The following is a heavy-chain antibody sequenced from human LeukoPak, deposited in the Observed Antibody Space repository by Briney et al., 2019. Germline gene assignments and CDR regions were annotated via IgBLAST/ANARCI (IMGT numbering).Heavy chain of an antibody. CDR3: ARSSLEWYCGGDCYPKLFDY. D-gene: IGHD2-21*02. J-gene: IGHJ4*02. Sequence: SETLSLTCAVYGGSFSGYYWSWIRQPPGKGLEWIGEINHSGSTNYNPSLKSRVTISVDTSKNQFSLKLSSVTAADTAVYYCARSSLEWYCGGDCYPKLFDYWGQGTLVTVSS. CDR1: GGSFSGYY. V-gene: IGHV4-34*01. CDR2: INHSGST.